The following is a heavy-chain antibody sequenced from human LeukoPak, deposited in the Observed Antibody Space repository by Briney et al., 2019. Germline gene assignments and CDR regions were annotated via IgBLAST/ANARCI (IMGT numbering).Heavy chain of an antibody. D-gene: IGHD3-3*01. CDR2: INTNTGNP. CDR1: GYSFTYYP. V-gene: IGHV7-4-1*02. CDR3: ATLRNNGFWSGYPNGWFDP. Sequence: ASVKVSCKASGYSFTYYPMHWVRQAPGQGLEWMGWINTNTGNPTYAQGFTGRFVFSLDTSLSTAYLQISSLKAEDTALYYCATLRNNGFWSGYPNGWFDPWGQGTLVTVSS. J-gene: IGHJ5*02.